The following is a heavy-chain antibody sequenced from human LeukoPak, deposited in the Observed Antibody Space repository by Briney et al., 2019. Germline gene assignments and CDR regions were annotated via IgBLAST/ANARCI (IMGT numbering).Heavy chain of an antibody. D-gene: IGHD6-19*01. CDR1: GGSISSNSYY. V-gene: IGHV4-39*01. Sequence: SETLSLTCTVSGGSISSNSYYWGWIRQPPGKGLEWIGSIYYSGSTYYNPSLKSRVTISVDTSKNQFSLKLSSVTAADTAVYYCARLAVAGTEYFQHWGQGTLVTVSS. J-gene: IGHJ1*01. CDR2: IYYSGST. CDR3: ARLAVAGTEYFQH.